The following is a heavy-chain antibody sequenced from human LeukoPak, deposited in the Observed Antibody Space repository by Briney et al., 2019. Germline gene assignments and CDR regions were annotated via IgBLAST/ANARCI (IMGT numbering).Heavy chain of an antibody. CDR2: IVVGSGNT. Sequence: SVKVSCKASGFTFTSSAVQWVRQARGQRLEWIGWIVVGSGNTNYAQKFQERVTITRDMSTSTAYMELSSLRSEDMAVYYCAADIQGSGWFYFDYWGQGTLVTVSS. D-gene: IGHD6-19*01. CDR3: AADIQGSGWFYFDY. J-gene: IGHJ4*02. V-gene: IGHV1-58*01. CDR1: GFTFTSSA.